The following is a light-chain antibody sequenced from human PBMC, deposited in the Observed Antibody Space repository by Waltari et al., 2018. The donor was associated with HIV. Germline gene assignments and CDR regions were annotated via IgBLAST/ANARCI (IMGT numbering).Light chain of an antibody. Sequence: QSVLTQPPSVSAAPGQKVTIFCSGSSSNIGNNFVSWYQQLPGTAPKLLIYDDNKRPSGIPGRFSGSKSGTSATLGISGLQTGDEADYYCGTWDSSLSAVVFGGGTKVTVL. CDR1: SSNIGNNF. V-gene: IGLV1-51*01. CDR3: GTWDSSLSAVV. CDR2: DDN. J-gene: IGLJ2*01.